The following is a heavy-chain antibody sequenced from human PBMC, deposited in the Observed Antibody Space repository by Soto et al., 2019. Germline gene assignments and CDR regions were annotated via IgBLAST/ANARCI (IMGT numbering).Heavy chain of an antibody. Sequence: QVQLVESGGGVVQPGRSLRLSCAASGFIFSGYAMHWVRQAPGKGLEWVAVISYDGNTQYYADSVKGRFTVSRDNSNNRLYVQMTNLRDEDTAMYYCAKETNAYEINFWGQGTLVTVSS. CDR1: GFIFSGYA. V-gene: IGHV3-30-3*01. CDR2: ISYDGNTQ. D-gene: IGHD3-9*01. J-gene: IGHJ4*02. CDR3: AKETNAYEINF.